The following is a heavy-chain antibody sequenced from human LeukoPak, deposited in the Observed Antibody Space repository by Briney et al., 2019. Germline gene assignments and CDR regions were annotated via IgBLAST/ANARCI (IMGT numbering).Heavy chain of an antibody. Sequence: GGSLRLSCAASGFTFSDYYMSWIRQAPGKGLEWVSYISSSGSTIYYADSVKGRFTISRDNAKNSLYLQMNSLRAEDTAVYYCAREVVVVPAAISTYYYYYYMDVWGKGTTVTISS. V-gene: IGHV3-11*01. CDR1: GFTFSDYY. J-gene: IGHJ6*03. D-gene: IGHD2-2*01. CDR2: ISSSGSTI. CDR3: AREVVVVPAAISTYYYYYYMDV.